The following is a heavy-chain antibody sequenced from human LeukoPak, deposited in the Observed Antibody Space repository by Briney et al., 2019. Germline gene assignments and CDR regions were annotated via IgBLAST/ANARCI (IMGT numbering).Heavy chain of an antibody. J-gene: IGHJ4*02. CDR2: ISYDGSNK. D-gene: IGHD3-22*01. Sequence: GGSLRLSCAASGFTFSSYGMHWVRQAPGKGLEWVAVISYDGSNKLYADSVKGRFTISRDNSQNTLYLQMNSLRAEDTAVYYCAKTRTNYYDSSGYSYYFDYWGQGTLVTVSS. V-gene: IGHV3-30*18. CDR1: GFTFSSYG. CDR3: AKTRTNYYDSSGYSYYFDY.